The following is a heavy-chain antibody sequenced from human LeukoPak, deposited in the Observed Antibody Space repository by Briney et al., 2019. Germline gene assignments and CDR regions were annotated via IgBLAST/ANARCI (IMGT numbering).Heavy chain of an antibody. J-gene: IGHJ4*02. CDR2: INHSGST. D-gene: IGHD6-19*01. CDR3: ARDLVSSGFDY. Sequence: SETLSLTCAVYGGSFSGYYWSWIRQPPGKGLEWIGEINHSGSTNYNPSLKSRVTISVDTSKNQFSLKLSSVTAADTAVYYCARDLVSSGFDYWGQGTLVTVSS. V-gene: IGHV4-34*01. CDR1: GGSFSGYY.